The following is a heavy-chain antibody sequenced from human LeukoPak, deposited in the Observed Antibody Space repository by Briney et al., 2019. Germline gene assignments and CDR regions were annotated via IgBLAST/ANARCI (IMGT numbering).Heavy chain of an antibody. Sequence: ASVKVSCKASGYTFTGYYTHWVRQAPGQGLEWMGWINPNSGGTNYAQKFQGRVTMTRDTSISTAYMELSRLRSDDTAVYYCARGSSAVALYYFDYWGQGTLVTVSS. CDR1: GYTFTGYY. J-gene: IGHJ4*02. D-gene: IGHD6-19*01. CDR3: ARGSSAVALYYFDY. CDR2: INPNSGGT. V-gene: IGHV1-2*02.